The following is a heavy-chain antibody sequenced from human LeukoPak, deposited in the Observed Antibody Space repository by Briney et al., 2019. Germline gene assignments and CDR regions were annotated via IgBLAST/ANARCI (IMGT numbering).Heavy chain of an antibody. V-gene: IGHV1-18*04. CDR1: GYTFTGYY. CDR2: IIPYNGNT. J-gene: IGHJ4*02. D-gene: IGHD6-19*01. CDR3: AREVQNVAGTYPDY. Sequence: ASVKVSCKASGYTFTGYYMHWVRQAPGQGLEWMGWIIPYNGNTNYAQKLQGRVTMTTDTSTSTAYMELRSLRSDDTAVYYCAREVQNVAGTYPDYWGQGTLVTVSS.